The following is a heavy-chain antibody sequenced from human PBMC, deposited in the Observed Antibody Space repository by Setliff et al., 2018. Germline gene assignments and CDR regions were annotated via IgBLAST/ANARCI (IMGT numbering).Heavy chain of an antibody. Sequence: GGSLRLSCAASGFTFSSYAMSWVRQAPGKGLEWASGISGRGDNIYYADSVRGRFTISRDNAMDTLFLQMNGLTTDDTAKYFCAKDRWGYADPWGQGTLVTVSS. J-gene: IGHJ5*02. CDR1: GFTFSSYA. CDR3: AKDRWGYADP. V-gene: IGHV3-23*01. D-gene: IGHD2-2*01. CDR2: ISGRGDNI.